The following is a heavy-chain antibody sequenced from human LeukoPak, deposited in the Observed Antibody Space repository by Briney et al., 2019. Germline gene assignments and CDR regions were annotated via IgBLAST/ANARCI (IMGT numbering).Heavy chain of an antibody. CDR1: GGSFSGYY. J-gene: IGHJ5*02. V-gene: IGHV4-34*01. CDR3: ARGSKYYDFWSGSPLNWFDP. D-gene: IGHD3-3*01. CDR2: ISHSGST. Sequence: SSETLSLTCAVYGGSFSGYYWSWIRQPPGKGLEWIGEISHSGSTNYNPSLKSRVTISVDTSKNQFSLKLSSVTAADTAVYYCARGSKYYDFWSGSPLNWFDPWGQGTLVTVSS.